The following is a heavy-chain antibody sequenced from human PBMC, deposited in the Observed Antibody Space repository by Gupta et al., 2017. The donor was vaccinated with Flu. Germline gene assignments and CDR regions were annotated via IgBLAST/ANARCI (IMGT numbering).Heavy chain of an antibody. D-gene: IGHD3-10*01. J-gene: IGHJ5*02. CDR1: GFTFSNNA. V-gene: IGHV3-23*04. Sequence: EGQLVESGGDLVQPGGSLRLSCVASGFTFSNNAMSWVRQAPGKGLEWVSTISDGGGTTYNADSVKGRFTISRDNSNNTLYLQMNSLRAEDTAIYYCAVTMIRSNWFDPWGQGTLVTVSS. CDR2: ISDGGGTT. CDR3: AVTMIRSNWFDP.